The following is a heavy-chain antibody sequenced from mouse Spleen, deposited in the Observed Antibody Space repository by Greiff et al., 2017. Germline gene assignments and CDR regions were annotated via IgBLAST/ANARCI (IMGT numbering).Heavy chain of an antibody. CDR3: ARGGTNRYFDY. D-gene: IGHD1-3*01. V-gene: IGHV1-82*01. CDR2: IYPGDGDT. J-gene: IGHJ2*01. CDR1: GYAFSSSW. Sequence: QVQLQQSGPELVKPGASVKISCKASGYAFSSSWMNWVKQRPGQGLEWIGRIYPGDGDTNYNGKFKGKATLTADKSSSTAYMQLSSLTSVDSAVYFCARGGTNRYFDYWGQGTTLTVSS.